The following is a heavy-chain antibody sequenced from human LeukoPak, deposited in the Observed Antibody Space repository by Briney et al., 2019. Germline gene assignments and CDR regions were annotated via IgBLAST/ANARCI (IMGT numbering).Heavy chain of an antibody. V-gene: IGHV1-69*05. CDR1: GGTFSSYA. D-gene: IGHD5-12*01. Sequence: ASVKVSCRASGGTFSSYAISWVRQAPGQGLEWMGGIIPIFGTANYAQKFQGRVTITTDESTSTAYMELSSLRSEDTAVYYCARSRTIVATRDYYYYYMDVWGKGTTVTVSS. J-gene: IGHJ6*03. CDR2: IIPIFGTA. CDR3: ARSRTIVATRDYYYYYMDV.